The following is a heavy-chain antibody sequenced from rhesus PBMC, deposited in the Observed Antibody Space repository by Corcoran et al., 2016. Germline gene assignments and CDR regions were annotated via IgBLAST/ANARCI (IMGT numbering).Heavy chain of an antibody. J-gene: IGHJ4*01. V-gene: IGHV4-65*02. CDR3: ARLPYGNYYFDY. Sequence: QVQLQESGPGLVKPSETLSLTCAVSGGSISSSNGWSWIRQPPGKGLEWSGTIVGRCGSTYNNPSLKRRVLISKDTSKNQFSLRRSSVTAADTAVYYCARLPYGNYYFDYWGQGVLVTVSS. D-gene: IGHD4-35*01. CDR2: IVGRCGST. CDR1: GGSISSSNG.